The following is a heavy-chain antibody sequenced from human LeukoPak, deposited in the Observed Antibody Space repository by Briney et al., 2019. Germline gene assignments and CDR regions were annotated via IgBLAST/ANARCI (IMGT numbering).Heavy chain of an antibody. J-gene: IGHJ4*02. CDR3: ATDREVRGVYDY. CDR2: FDPEDGET. V-gene: IGHV1-24*01. CDR1: GYTLTELS. Sequence: ASVKVSCKVSGYTLTELSMHWVRQAPGKGLEWMGGFDPEDGETIYAQKSQGRVTMTEDTSTDTAYMELSSLRSEDTAVYYCATDREVRGVYDYWGQGTLVTVSS. D-gene: IGHD3-10*01.